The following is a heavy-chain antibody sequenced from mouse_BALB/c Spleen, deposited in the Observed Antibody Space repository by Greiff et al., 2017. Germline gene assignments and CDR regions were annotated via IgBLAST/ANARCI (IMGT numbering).Heavy chain of an antibody. CDR3: ARRNRYAMDY. CDR2: ISSGGSYT. CDR1: GFTFSSYG. V-gene: IGHV5-6*01. D-gene: IGHD2-1*01. J-gene: IGHJ4*01. Sequence: EVQGVESGGDLVKPGGSLKLSCAASGFTFSSYGMSWVRQTPDKRLEWVATISSGGSYTYYPDSVKGRFTISRDNAKNTLYLQMSSLKSEDTAMYYCARRNRYAMDYWGQGTSVTVSS.